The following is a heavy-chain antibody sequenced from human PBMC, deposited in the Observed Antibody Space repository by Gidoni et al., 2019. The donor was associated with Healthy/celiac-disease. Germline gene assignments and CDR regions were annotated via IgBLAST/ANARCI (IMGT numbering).Heavy chain of an antibody. CDR1: GYTFTSYA. CDR3: ARDGGAHYYDSSGYYRHNAFDI. V-gene: IGHV7-4-1*02. CDR2: INTNTGNP. Sequence: ASGYTFTSYAMNWVRQAPGQGLEWMGWINTNTGNPTYAQGFTGRFVFSLDTSVSTAYLQISSLKAEDTAVYYCARDGGAHYYDSSGYYRHNAFDIWGQGTMVTVSS. D-gene: IGHD3-22*01. J-gene: IGHJ3*02.